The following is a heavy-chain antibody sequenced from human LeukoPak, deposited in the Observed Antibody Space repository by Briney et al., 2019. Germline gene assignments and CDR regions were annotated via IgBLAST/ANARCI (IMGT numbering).Heavy chain of an antibody. Sequence: GGSLRLSCAASGFTVSSNYMSWVRQAPGKGLEWVSIIYSGGSTYYADSVKGRFTISRDNSKNTLYLQMNSLRAEDTAVYYCARDRPAQSGSLDYWGQGTLVTVSS. CDR3: ARDRPAQSGSLDY. CDR1: GFTVSSNY. CDR2: IYSGGST. D-gene: IGHD1-26*01. V-gene: IGHV3-53*01. J-gene: IGHJ4*02.